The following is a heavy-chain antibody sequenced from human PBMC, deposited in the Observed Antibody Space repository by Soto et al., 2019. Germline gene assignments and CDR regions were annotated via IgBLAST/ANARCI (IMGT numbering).Heavy chain of an antibody. CDR2: IHPSGGGT. CDR1: GYTFNTYY. Sequence: QVQLVQSGAEVRKPGASVKVSCKPSGYTFNTYYLHWLRQAPGQALEWMGVIHPSGGGTTYAQKFLGRVTGTRDMSSNTVFMELSSLRSDYTSVYYCARGGHIAVVTSSLDNWGQGTLVTVSS. J-gene: IGHJ4*02. D-gene: IGHD2-21*02. V-gene: IGHV1-46*02. CDR3: ARGGHIAVVTSSLDN.